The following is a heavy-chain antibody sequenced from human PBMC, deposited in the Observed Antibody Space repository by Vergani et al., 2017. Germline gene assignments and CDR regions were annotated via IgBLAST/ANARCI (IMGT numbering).Heavy chain of an antibody. V-gene: IGHV4-59*01. Sequence: QVQLQESGPGLVKPSETLSLTCTVSGGPISSYYWSWIRPPPGKGLEWIGYIYSSGSTNYNPSLKSRVTISVDTSKNQFSLKLSSVTAADTAVYYCARDSHRYCSGGSCYSNWFDPWGQGTLVTVSS. CDR3: ARDSHRYCSGGSCYSNWFDP. D-gene: IGHD2-15*01. J-gene: IGHJ5*02. CDR2: IYSSGST. CDR1: GGPISSYY.